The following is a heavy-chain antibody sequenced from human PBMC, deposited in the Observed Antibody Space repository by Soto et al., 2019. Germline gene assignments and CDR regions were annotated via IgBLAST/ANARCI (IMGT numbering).Heavy chain of an antibody. V-gene: IGHV3-23*01. CDR1: GFTFSSYA. D-gene: IGHD3-3*01. Sequence: EVQLLESGGGLVQPGGSLRLSCAASGFTFSSYAMSWVRQAPGKGLEWVSAICGSGGSTYYADSVKGRFTISRDNSKNTLYLQMNSLRAEDTAVYYCAKGKGFWSGYYTGPYYFDYWGQGTLVTVSS. CDR3: AKGKGFWSGYYTGPYYFDY. CDR2: ICGSGGST. J-gene: IGHJ4*02.